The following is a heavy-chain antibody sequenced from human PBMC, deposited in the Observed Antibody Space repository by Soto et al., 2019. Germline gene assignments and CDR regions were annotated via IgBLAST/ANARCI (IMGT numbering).Heavy chain of an antibody. CDR2: ISAYNGST. CDR3: ASLAYCGGDCEGSFDY. D-gene: IGHD2-21*02. V-gene: IGHV1-18*01. CDR1: GYTFTSYG. J-gene: IGHJ4*02. Sequence: ASVKVSCKASGYTFTSYGISWVRQAPGQGLEWMGWISAYNGSTSYAQKFQGRVTMTRDTSTSTVYMELSSLRSEDTAVYYCASLAYCGGDCEGSFDYWGQGTLVTVSS.